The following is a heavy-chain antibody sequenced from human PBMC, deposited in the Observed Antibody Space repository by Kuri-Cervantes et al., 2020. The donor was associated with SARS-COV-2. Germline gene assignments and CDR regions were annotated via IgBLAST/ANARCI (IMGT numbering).Heavy chain of an antibody. CDR3: ARGDFLEWFLSGYYYYYMDV. D-gene: IGHD3-3*01. Sequence: AGVNVSLKASGDSFSSYCFQWVRPAPEQGLEGMGWINPNSSGTNYAQKFQGRVNMTRDTSISTDYMELSRLRSDDTAVYYCARGDFLEWFLSGYYYYYMDVWGKGTTVTVSS. CDR2: INPNSSGT. V-gene: IGHV1-2*02. J-gene: IGHJ6*03. CDR1: GDSFSSYC.